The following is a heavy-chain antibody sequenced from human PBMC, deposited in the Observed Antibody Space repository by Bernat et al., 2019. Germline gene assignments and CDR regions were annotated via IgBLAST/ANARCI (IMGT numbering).Heavy chain of an antibody. CDR1: GFTFSSYA. D-gene: IGHD4-17*01. CDR3: AKFNGDYVSFFDL. J-gene: IGHJ2*01. V-gene: IGHV3-23*01. Sequence: EVQLLESGGGLVQPGGSLRLSCAASGFTFSSYAMSWVRQAPGKGLGWVSAISGSGGSTYYADSVKGRFTISRDNSKNTLYLQMNSLRAEDTAVYYCAKFNGDYVSFFDLWGRGTLVTVSS. CDR2: ISGSGGST.